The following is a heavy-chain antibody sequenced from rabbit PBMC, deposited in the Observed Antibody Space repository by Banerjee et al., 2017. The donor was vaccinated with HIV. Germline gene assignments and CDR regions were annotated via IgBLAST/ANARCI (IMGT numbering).Heavy chain of an antibody. CDR3: ARVTGSVCGWGFGL. CDR2: IYAGSSGST. V-gene: IGHV1S40*01. J-gene: IGHJ4*01. D-gene: IGHD4-1*01. Sequence: QSLEESGGDLVKPGASLTLTCTASGFSFSNTYYMSWVRQAPGEGLEWIGCIYAGSSGSTYYASWVNGRFTIARTSSTTVTLQMTSLTAADTATYFCARVTGSVCGWGFGLWGPGTLVTVS. CDR1: GFSFSNTYY.